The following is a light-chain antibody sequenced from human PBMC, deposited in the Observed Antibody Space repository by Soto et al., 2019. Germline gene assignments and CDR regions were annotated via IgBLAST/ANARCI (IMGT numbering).Light chain of an antibody. J-gene: IGKJ1*01. V-gene: IGKV3D-20*02. CDR1: QSVSSSY. CDR2: GAS. CDR3: QQRSDWPWT. Sequence: ESVLTQSPGTLSLSPGERATLSCRSSQSVSSSYLAWYQQKPGQAPRHLIYGASSRATGIPARFSGGGSGTDFTLTISNLEPEDFAVYYCQQRSDWPWTFGQGTKVDTK.